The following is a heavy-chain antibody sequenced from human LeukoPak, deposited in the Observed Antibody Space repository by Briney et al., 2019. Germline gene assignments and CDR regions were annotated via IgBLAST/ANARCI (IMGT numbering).Heavy chain of an antibody. D-gene: IGHD2-2*02. CDR1: GGSFSGYY. CDR2: INHSGST. V-gene: IGHV4-34*01. Sequence: SETLSLTCAVYGGSFSGYYWSWIRQPPGKGLEWIGEINHSGSTNYNPSLKSRVTISVDTSKNQFSLKLSSVTAADTAVYYCARERRVPIYQLLYGGWFDPWGQGTLVTVSS. CDR3: ARERRVPIYQLLYGGWFDP. J-gene: IGHJ5*02.